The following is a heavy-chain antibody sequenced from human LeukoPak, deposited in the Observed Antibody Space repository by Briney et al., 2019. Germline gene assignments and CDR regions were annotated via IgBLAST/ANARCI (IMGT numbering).Heavy chain of an antibody. V-gene: IGHV1-2*02. CDR2: TNPDSGGT. Sequence: GASVKVSCKASGYTFTGYYIHWVRRAPGQGLEWMGWTNPDSGGTNYAQKFQGRVTMTWDTSISTAYMELSRLRSDDTAIYYCARGRFYTSGSYYNRLDYWGQGTLVTVSS. D-gene: IGHD3-10*01. CDR1: GYTFTGYY. J-gene: IGHJ4*02. CDR3: ARGRFYTSGSYYNRLDY.